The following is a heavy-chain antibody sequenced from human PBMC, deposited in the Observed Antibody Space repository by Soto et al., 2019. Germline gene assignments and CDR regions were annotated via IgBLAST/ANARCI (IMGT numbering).Heavy chain of an antibody. Sequence: SLRLSCAASGFTFSSYGMHWVRQAPGKGLEWVAVIWYDGSNKYYADSVKGRFTISRDNSKNTLYLQMNSLRAEDTAVYYCARDGVTTVVTHYFDYWGQGTLVTVSS. CDR2: IWYDGSNK. J-gene: IGHJ4*02. V-gene: IGHV3-33*01. CDR3: ARDGVTTVVTHYFDY. CDR1: GFTFSSYG. D-gene: IGHD4-17*01.